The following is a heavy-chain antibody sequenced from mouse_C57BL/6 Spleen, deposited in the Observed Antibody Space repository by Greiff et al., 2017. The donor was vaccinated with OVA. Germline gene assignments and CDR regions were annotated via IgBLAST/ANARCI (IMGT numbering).Heavy chain of an antibody. V-gene: IGHV5-17*01. Sequence: DVMLVESGGGLVKPGGSLKLSCAASGFTFSDYGMHWVRQAPEKGLEWVAYISSGSSTIYYADTVKGRFTISRDNAKNTLFLQMTSLRSEDTAMYYCARRTRDYFDYWGQGTTLTVSS. CDR3: ARRTRDYFDY. J-gene: IGHJ2*01. CDR1: GFTFSDYG. CDR2: ISSGSSTI.